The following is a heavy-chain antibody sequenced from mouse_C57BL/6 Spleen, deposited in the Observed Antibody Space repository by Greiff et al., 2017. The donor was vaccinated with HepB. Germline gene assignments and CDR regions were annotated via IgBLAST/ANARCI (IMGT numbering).Heavy chain of an antibody. Sequence: QVQLQQSGAELVMPGASVKLSCKASGYTFTSYWMHWVKQRPGQGLEWIGEIDPSDSYTNYNQKFKGKSTLTVDKSSSTAYMQLSSLTSEDSAVYYCARRILGDAMDYWGQGTSVTVSS. D-gene: IGHD3-1*01. CDR1: GYTFTSYW. CDR2: IDPSDSYT. CDR3: ARRILGDAMDY. V-gene: IGHV1-69*01. J-gene: IGHJ4*01.